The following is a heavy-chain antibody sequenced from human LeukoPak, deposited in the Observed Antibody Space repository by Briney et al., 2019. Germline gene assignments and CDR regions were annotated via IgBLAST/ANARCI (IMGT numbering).Heavy chain of an antibody. V-gene: IGHV3-23*01. D-gene: IGHD4-11*01. CDR1: GFTFSSYA. CDR3: AKAGLTTVRGPRCWFDP. CDR2: ISGSGGST. J-gene: IGHJ5*02. Sequence: GGSLRLSCAASGFTFSSYAMRWVRQAPGKGLEWVSSISGSGGSTYYVDSVKGRFSISRDNSKNTLYLRINSLRAEDTAVYYCAKAGLTTVRGPRCWFDPWGQGTLVTVSS.